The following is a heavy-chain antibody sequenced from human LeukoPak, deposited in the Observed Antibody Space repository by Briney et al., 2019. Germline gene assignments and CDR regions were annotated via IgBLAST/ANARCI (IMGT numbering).Heavy chain of an antibody. D-gene: IGHD3-10*01. CDR1: GFTFSSYA. Sequence: GGSLRLSCSASGFTFSSYAMHWVRQAPGKGLEYVSAISSNGGSTYYADSVTGRFTISRDNSKNTLYLQMNSLRPEDTAMYYCAKDEITMGRGVNDAFDIWGQGTMVTVSS. CDR3: AKDEITMGRGVNDAFDI. J-gene: IGHJ3*02. CDR2: ISSNGGST. V-gene: IGHV3-64*04.